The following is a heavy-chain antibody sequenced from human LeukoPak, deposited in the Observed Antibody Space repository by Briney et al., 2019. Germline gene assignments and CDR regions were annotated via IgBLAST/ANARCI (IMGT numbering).Heavy chain of an antibody. CDR1: GGSISSYY. J-gene: IGHJ4*02. V-gene: IGHV4-59*12. D-gene: IGHD3-3*01. CDR2: IYYSGST. CDR3: ARDRNSDFWSGYWDY. Sequence: SETLSLTCTVSGGSISSYYWSWIRQPPGKGLEWIGYIYYSGSTNYNPSLKSRVTISVDTSKNQFSLKLSSVTAADTAVYYCARDRNSDFWSGYWDYWGQGTLVTVSS.